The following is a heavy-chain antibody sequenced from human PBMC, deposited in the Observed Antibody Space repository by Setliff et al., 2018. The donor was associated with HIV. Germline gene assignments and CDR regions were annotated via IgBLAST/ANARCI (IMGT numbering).Heavy chain of an antibody. Sequence: SGPTLVNPTQALTLTCTFSGFSLSTNGMGVGWIRQPPGKALEWPALIYWNDDKRYSPSLKSRLTITKDSCNNQVVLTMTNMDPVDTATCYCAHRLSHYDTSGYYSYYCDYWGKGTRVTVSS. J-gene: IGHJ4*02. CDR2: IYWNDDK. D-gene: IGHD3-22*01. CDR1: GFSLSTNGMG. V-gene: IGHV2-5*01. CDR3: AHRLSHYDTSGYYSYYCDY.